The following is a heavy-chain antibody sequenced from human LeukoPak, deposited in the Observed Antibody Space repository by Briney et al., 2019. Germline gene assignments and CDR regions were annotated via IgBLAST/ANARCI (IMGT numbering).Heavy chain of an antibody. J-gene: IGHJ4*02. CDR2: ISYDGSNK. V-gene: IGHV3-30*18. D-gene: IGHD6-19*01. CDR1: GFTFSDYY. Sequence: GGSLRLSCAASGFTFSDYYMSWIRQAPGKGLEWVAVISYDGSNKYYADSVKGRFTISRDNSKNTLYLQMNSLRAEDTAVYYCAKADGPIAVAASDYWGQGTLVTVSS. CDR3: AKADGPIAVAASDY.